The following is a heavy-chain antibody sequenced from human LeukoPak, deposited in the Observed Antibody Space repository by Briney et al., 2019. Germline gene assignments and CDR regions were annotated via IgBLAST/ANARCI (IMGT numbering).Heavy chain of an antibody. J-gene: IGHJ6*04. CDR3: ARAVSSGYDFAYYYYYGMDV. D-gene: IGHD5-12*01. Sequence: GGSLRLSCAASGFTFSSYSRNWVRQAPGKGLEWVSSISSSSSYMYYADSVKGRFTISRDNAKNSLYLQMNSLRAEDTAVYYCARAVSSGYDFAYYYYYGMDVWGKGTTVTVSS. V-gene: IGHV3-21*01. CDR2: ISSSSSYM. CDR1: GFTFSSYS.